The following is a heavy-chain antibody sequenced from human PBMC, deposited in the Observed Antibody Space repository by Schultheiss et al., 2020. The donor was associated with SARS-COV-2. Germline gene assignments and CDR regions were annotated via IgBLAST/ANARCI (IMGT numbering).Heavy chain of an antibody. CDR2: INHSGST. D-gene: IGHD7-27*01. V-gene: IGHV4-34*01. CDR3: ASNSGLGMGAFDY. Sequence: SETLSLTFAVYGGSFSGYYWSWIRQPPGKGLEWIGEINHSGSTNYNPSLKSRVTISVDTSKNQFSLKLSSVTAADTAVYYCASNSGLGMGAFDYWGQGTLVTVSS. J-gene: IGHJ4*02. CDR1: GGSFSGYY.